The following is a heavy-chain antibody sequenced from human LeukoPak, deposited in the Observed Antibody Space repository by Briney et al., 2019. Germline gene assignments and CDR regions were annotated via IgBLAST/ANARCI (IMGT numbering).Heavy chain of an antibody. CDR2: IYTSGST. Sequence: SETLSLTCTVSGGSISSGSYYWSWIRQPAGKGLEWIGRIYTSGSTNYNPSLKSRVTISVDTSKNQFSLKLSSVTAADTAVYYCATDPDFDYWGQGTLVTVSS. CDR1: GGSISSGSYY. CDR3: ATDPDFDY. J-gene: IGHJ4*02. V-gene: IGHV4-61*02.